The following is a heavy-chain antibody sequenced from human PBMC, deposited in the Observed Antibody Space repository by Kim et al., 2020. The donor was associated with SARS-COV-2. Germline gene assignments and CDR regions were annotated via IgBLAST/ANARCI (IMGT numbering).Heavy chain of an antibody. CDR1: GYSFTSYW. CDR3: ARHKGYSSSWYVGAEAYYYYYGMDV. CDR2: IYPGDSDT. V-gene: IGHV5-51*01. J-gene: IGHJ6*02. D-gene: IGHD6-13*01. Sequence: GESLKISCKGSGYSFTSYWIGWVRQMPGKGLEWMGIIYPGDSDTRYSPSFQGQVTISADKSISTAYLQWSSLKASDTAMYYCARHKGYSSSWYVGAEAYYYYYGMDVWGQGTTVTVSS.